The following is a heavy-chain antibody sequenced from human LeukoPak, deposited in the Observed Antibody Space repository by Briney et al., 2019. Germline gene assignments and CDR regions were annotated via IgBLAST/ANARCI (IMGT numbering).Heavy chain of an antibody. J-gene: IGHJ4*02. CDR3: AHRPYMAVAGVFDY. V-gene: IGHV2-5*01. Sequence: SGPTLVNPTQTLTLTCTFSGFSLSTSGVGVGWIRQPPGKALGWLALIYWNDDKRYSPSLKSSLTITKDTSKNQVVLTMTNMDPVDTATYYCAHRPYMAVAGVFDYWGQGTLVTVSS. D-gene: IGHD6-13*01. CDR2: IYWNDDK. CDR1: GFSLSTSGVG.